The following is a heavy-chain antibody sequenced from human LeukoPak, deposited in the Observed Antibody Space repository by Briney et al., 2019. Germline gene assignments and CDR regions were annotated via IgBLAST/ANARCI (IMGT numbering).Heavy chain of an antibody. D-gene: IGHD1-26*01. Sequence: ASVKVSCKASGYTLTSYGISWVRQAPGQGLEWMGWISAYNGNTNYAQKLQGRVTMTTDTSTSTAYMELRSLRSDDTAVYYCARDVFSRSGSYEYDYWGQGTLVTVSS. V-gene: IGHV1-18*01. J-gene: IGHJ4*02. CDR2: ISAYNGNT. CDR1: GYTLTSYG. CDR3: ARDVFSRSGSYEYDY.